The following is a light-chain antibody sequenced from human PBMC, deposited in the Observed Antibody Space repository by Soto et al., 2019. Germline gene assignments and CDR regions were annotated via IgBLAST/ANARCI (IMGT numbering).Light chain of an antibody. Sequence: EIVMTQSPATLSVSPGERATLSCRASQSVSSNLAWYQQKPDQDPRLLIYGASTRATGIPARFSGSGSGTEFTLTISSLQSEDFAVYYCQQYTNWPPYTFGQGTKLEIK. CDR3: QQYTNWPPYT. CDR1: QSVSSN. V-gene: IGKV3-15*01. CDR2: GAS. J-gene: IGKJ2*01.